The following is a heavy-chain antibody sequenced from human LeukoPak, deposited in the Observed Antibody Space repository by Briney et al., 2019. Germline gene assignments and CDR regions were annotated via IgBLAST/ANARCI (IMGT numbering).Heavy chain of an antibody. CDR3: ARDEPHCSSTSCYPMDV. J-gene: IGHJ6*02. D-gene: IGHD2-2*01. CDR2: ISAYNGNT. Sequence: ASVKVSCKASGYTFTSYGISWVRQAPGQGVEWMGWISAYNGNTNYAQKLQGRVTMTTDTSTSTAYMELRSLRSDDTAVYYCARDEPHCSSTSCYPMDVWGQGTTVTVSS. CDR1: GYTFTSYG. V-gene: IGHV1-18*01.